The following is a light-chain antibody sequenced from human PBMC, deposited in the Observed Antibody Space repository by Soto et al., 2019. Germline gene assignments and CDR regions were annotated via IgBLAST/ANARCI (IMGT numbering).Light chain of an antibody. CDR2: DVS. Sequence: QSALTQPRSVSGSPGQSVTISCTGTSSDVGDYNYVSWYQQHPGKAPKLMIYDVSKRPSGVPDRLSGSKSGNTASLTISGLQAEDEADYYCCSYARSYILDVFGTGTKLTVL. V-gene: IGLV2-11*01. CDR3: CSYARSYILDV. J-gene: IGLJ1*01. CDR1: SSDVGDYNY.